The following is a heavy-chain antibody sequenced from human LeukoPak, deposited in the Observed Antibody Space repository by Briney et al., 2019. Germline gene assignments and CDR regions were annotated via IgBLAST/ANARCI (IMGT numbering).Heavy chain of an antibody. CDR1: GFSFSLYS. J-gene: IGHJ5*01. CDR2: ISNDDI. CDR3: ARLKDAVTIFDC. Sequence: GGSLRLSCAASGFSFSLYSMNWVRQAPGKGLEWVAYISNDDIYYADSVKGRFTISRDNTKNSLYVQMNSLRAEDTAVYYCARLKDAVTIFDCWGQGILVTVSS. D-gene: IGHD4-17*01. V-gene: IGHV3-21*05.